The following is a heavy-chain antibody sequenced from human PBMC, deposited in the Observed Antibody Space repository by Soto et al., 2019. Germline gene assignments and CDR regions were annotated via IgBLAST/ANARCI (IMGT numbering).Heavy chain of an antibody. J-gene: IGHJ4*02. Sequence: SETLSLTCAVSGGSIGSGGYSWSWIRQPPGKGLEWIGYIYHSGSTYYNPSLKSRVTISVDRSKNQFSLKLSSVAAADTAVYYCARAYYDSSGYYLNDYWGQGTLVTVSS. V-gene: IGHV4-30-2*01. CDR1: GGSIGSGGYS. CDR2: IYHSGST. D-gene: IGHD3-22*01. CDR3: ARAYYDSSGYYLNDY.